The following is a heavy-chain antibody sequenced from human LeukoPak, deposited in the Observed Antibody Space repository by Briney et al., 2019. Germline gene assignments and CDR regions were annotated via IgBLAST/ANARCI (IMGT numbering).Heavy chain of an antibody. Sequence: SETLSLTCTVSGDSISSYYWSWMRHPAGKGLEWIGRLFPSGRIDYNPSLRSRLTISVDRSRNQFSLKLSSVSAADTAIYYCATDSGVATSLEYWGQGTLVTVSS. V-gene: IGHV4-4*07. J-gene: IGHJ4*02. D-gene: IGHD5-24*01. CDR2: LFPSGRI. CDR1: GDSISSYY. CDR3: ATDSGVATSLEY.